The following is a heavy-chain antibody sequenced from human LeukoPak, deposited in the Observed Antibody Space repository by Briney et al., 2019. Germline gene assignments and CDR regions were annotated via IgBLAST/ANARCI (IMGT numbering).Heavy chain of an antibody. Sequence: GGSLRLSCAASGFTVSSNYMSWVRQAPGKGLEWVSVIYSGGSTYYADSVKGRFTISRDNSKSTLYLQMNSLRAEDTAVYYCARTPPMIVAYMDVWGKGTTVTVSS. CDR3: ARTPPMIVAYMDV. CDR1: GFTVSSNY. D-gene: IGHD3-22*01. CDR2: IYSGGST. J-gene: IGHJ6*03. V-gene: IGHV3-53*01.